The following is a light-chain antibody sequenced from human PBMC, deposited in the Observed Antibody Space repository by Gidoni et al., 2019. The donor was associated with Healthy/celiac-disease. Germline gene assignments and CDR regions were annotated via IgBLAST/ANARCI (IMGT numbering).Light chain of an antibody. CDR3: QQRSNWPPEVT. V-gene: IGKV3-11*01. CDR1: QSVSSY. Sequence: IVLTQSPATLSLSPGERATLSCRASQSVSSYVAWYQQKPGQAPRLLIYDSSNRATGIPARFRGSGSGTDFTLTISSLEPEDFAVYYCQQRSNWPPEVTFGPGTKVDIK. J-gene: IGKJ3*01. CDR2: DSS.